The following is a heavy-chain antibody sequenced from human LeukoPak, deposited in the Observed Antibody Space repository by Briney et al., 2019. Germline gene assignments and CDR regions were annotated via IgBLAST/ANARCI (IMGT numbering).Heavy chain of an antibody. D-gene: IGHD3-10*01. CDR1: GGSISSSSYY. J-gene: IGHJ4*02. CDR3: ARDRGAMVRGVIDY. Sequence: PSETLSLTCTVSGGSISSSSYYWGWVCQPPGKGLEWFGSIYYSGSTYYNPSSKSRVTISVDTSKNQFSLRLSSVTAADTAVYYCARDRGAMVRGVIDYWGQGTLVTVSS. CDR2: IYYSGST. V-gene: IGHV4-39*02.